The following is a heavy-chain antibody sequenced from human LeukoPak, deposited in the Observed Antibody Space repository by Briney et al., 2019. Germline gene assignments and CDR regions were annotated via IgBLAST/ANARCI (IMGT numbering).Heavy chain of an antibody. CDR3: AREDRVAAAGFDP. V-gene: IGHV4-59*01. D-gene: IGHD6-13*01. Sequence: SETLSLTCTVSGVSISSYYWSWIRQPPGKGLEWIGYIYYSGSTNYNPSLKSRVTISADTSKNQFSLKLSPVTAADTAVYYCAREDRVAAAGFDPWGQGTLVTVSS. CDR1: GVSISSYY. J-gene: IGHJ5*02. CDR2: IYYSGST.